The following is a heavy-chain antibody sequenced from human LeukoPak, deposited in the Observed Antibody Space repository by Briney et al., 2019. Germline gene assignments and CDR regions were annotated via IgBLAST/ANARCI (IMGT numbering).Heavy chain of an antibody. J-gene: IGHJ3*02. CDR1: GFTFSSYG. D-gene: IGHD3-9*01. CDR2: ISYDGSNK. Sequence: PGGSLRLSCAASGFTFSSYGVHWVRQAPGKGLEWVAVISYDGSNKYYADSVKGRFTISRDNSKNTLYLQMNSLRAEDTAVYYCAKATGCSQIDAFDIWGQGTMVTVSS. V-gene: IGHV3-30*18. CDR3: AKATGCSQIDAFDI.